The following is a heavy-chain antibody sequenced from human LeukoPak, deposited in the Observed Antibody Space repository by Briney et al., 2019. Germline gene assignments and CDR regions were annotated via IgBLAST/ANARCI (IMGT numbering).Heavy chain of an antibody. CDR2: IYSGGST. Sequence: GGSLRLSCAASGYTVSSNYIHWVRQAPGKGLEWVSVIYSGGSTYYADSVKGRFSVSRHNSRNTLYLQMDSLRAEDTAVYYCARDAYYGTSGPDWYFDLW. D-gene: IGHD3-22*01. J-gene: IGHJ2*01. V-gene: IGHV3-53*04. CDR3: ARDAYYGTSGPDWYFDL. CDR1: GYTVSSNY.